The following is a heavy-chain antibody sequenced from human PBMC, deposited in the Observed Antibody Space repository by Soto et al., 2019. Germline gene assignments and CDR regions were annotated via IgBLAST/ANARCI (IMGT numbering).Heavy chain of an antibody. CDR3: AKDFWPGTYDILTGELDY. CDR1: GFTFSSYA. CDR2: IRGAGGST. J-gene: IGHJ4*02. D-gene: IGHD3-9*01. Sequence: EVQLLESGGGLVQPGGSLRLSCAASGFTFSSYAMSWVRQAPGKGLEWVSGIRGAGGSTSYADSVKGRFTISRDNSKNTLYLQMNSLRADDTAVYYCAKDFWPGTYDILTGELDYWGQGTLVTVSS. V-gene: IGHV3-23*01.